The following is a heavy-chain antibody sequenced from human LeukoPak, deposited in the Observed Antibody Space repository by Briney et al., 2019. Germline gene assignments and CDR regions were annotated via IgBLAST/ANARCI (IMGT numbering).Heavy chain of an antibody. V-gene: IGHV3-7*01. CDR2: IKQDGSET. CDR3: ARVVGATTGYYFDY. J-gene: IGHJ4*02. Sequence: GGSLRLSCAASGFTFSSYWMSWVRQAPGKGGEWVANIKQDGSETYYVHSVKGRFTISIDNAKTSLYLQMNSLRAEDTAVYYCARVVGATTGYYFDYWGQGTLVTVSS. D-gene: IGHD1-26*01. CDR1: GFTFSSYW.